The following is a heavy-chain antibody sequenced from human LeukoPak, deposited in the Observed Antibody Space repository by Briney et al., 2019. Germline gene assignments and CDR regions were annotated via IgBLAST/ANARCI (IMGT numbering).Heavy chain of an antibody. J-gene: IGHJ6*03. CDR2: IYYSGST. Sequence: PSETLSLTCTVSGGSISSSSYYWGWFRQPPGKGLEWIGSIYYSGSTYYNPSLKSRVTISVDTSRNQFSLKLSSVTAADTAVYYCARSGYSYGYYYYYMDVWGKGTTVTVSS. CDR3: ARSGYSYGYYYYYMDV. D-gene: IGHD5-18*01. V-gene: IGHV4-39*07. CDR1: GGSISSSSYY.